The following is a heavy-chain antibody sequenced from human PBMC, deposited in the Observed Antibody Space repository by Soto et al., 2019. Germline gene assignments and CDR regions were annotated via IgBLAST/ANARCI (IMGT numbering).Heavy chain of an antibody. CDR3: ARRGGIVVVRGAFDI. J-gene: IGHJ3*02. Sequence: AASVKVSCKASGYTFTSYAMHWVRQAPGQRLEWMGWINAGNGNTKYSQKFQGRVTITRDTSASTAYMELSSLRSEDTAVYYCARRGGIVVVRGAFDIWGQGTMVTVSS. CDR1: GYTFTSYA. D-gene: IGHD2-2*01. V-gene: IGHV1-3*01. CDR2: INAGNGNT.